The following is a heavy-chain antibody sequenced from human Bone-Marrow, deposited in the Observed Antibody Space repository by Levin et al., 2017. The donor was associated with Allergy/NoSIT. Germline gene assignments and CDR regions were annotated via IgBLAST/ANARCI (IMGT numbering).Heavy chain of an antibody. CDR2: IWYDGSNK. Sequence: GGSLRLSCAASGFTFSSYGMHWVRQAPGKGLEWVAVIWYDGSNKYYADSVKGRFTISRDNPKNTLYLQMNSLRAEDTAVYYCARGPRSMYYDFWSGYYQTYDGMDVWGQGTTVTVSS. D-gene: IGHD3-3*01. CDR1: GFTFSSYG. V-gene: IGHV3-33*01. CDR3: ARGPRSMYYDFWSGYYQTYDGMDV. J-gene: IGHJ6*02.